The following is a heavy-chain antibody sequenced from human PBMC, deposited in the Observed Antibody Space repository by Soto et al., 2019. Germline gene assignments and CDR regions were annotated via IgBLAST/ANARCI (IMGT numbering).Heavy chain of an antibody. J-gene: IGHJ4*02. CDR2: ILSDYNT. Sequence: EVQLLESGGGLAQPGGSLTLSCAASGFTFRDYTMTWVRQAPGQVLECISVILSDYNTFYAGSVRGRFTISRDNSKNTIYLEMNSLRAEDTAVYYCSRRTNGYFGCWGQGALVTVSS. D-gene: IGHD2-8*01. V-gene: IGHV3-23*03. CDR3: SRRTNGYFGC. CDR1: GFTFRDYT.